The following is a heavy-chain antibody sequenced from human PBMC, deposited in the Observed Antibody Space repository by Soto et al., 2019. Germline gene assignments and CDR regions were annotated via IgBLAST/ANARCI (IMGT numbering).Heavy chain of an antibody. CDR1: GFTFSSYA. Sequence: GSLRLSCAASGFTFSSYAMTWVRQAPGKGLEWVSGISGSGGSTYYADSVKGRFTISRENSKNTMYLQMNSLRAEDTAVYYCVRDGDVAGGTQPKNYAMDIWGRAATGTV. CDR3: VRDGDVAGGTQPKNYAMDI. D-gene: IGHD3-10*01. V-gene: IGHV3-23*01. J-gene: IGHJ6*02. CDR2: ISGSGGST.